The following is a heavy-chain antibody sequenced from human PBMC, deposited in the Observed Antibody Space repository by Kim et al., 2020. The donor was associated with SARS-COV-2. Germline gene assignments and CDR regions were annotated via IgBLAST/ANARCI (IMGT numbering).Heavy chain of an antibody. CDR2: TDGGTT. CDR3: TTGGRL. D-gene: IGHD6-25*01. Sequence: TDGGTTDYAAPGKGRLTIARDDSKNTLYLQMNSLKTEDTAVYYCTTGGRLWGQGTLVTVSS. J-gene: IGHJ4*02. V-gene: IGHV3-15*01.